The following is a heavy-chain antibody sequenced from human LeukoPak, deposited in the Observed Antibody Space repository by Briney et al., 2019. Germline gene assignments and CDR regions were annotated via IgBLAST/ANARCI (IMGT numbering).Heavy chain of an antibody. Sequence: AGGSLRLSCAASGFILNNFWMRWLRQATGKGPEWVANIKQDGSEKYYVESVKGRFTISRDNAINTLYLQMNSLSSEDTTVYYCASKLGSRPNDAFDIWGQGTMVTVSS. D-gene: IGHD1-7*01. CDR2: IKQDGSEK. CDR3: ASKLGSRPNDAFDI. V-gene: IGHV3-7*02. J-gene: IGHJ3*02. CDR1: GFILNNFW.